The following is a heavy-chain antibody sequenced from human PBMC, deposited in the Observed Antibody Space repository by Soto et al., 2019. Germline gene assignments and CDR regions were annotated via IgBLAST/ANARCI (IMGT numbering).Heavy chain of an antibody. D-gene: IGHD3-22*01. CDR3: ARHWSYDDGSGWAHFYFDH. CDR1: GGSISISSYY. J-gene: IGHJ4*02. Sequence: QLQLQESGPGLVKASETLSLTCTVSGGSISISSYYWGWIRQTPGKGLEWIGSIYYSGNTYDNPSLKSRVTISLDTSKTQFSLRLSSVTAADTAVYYCARHWSYDDGSGWAHFYFDHWGQGTLVTVSS. CDR2: IYYSGNT. V-gene: IGHV4-39*01.